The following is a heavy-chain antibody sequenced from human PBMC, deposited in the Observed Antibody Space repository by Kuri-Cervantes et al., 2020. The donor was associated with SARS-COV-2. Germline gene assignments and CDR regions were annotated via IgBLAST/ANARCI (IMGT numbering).Heavy chain of an antibody. CDR1: GGSISSYY. D-gene: IGHD2-2*01. Sequence: GSLRLSCTVSGGSISSYYWSWIRQPPGKGLEWIGYIYYSGSTNYNPSLKSRVTISVDTSKNQFSLKLSSVTAEDTAVYYCARGSDIVVVPAAFRGNYYYGMDVWGQGTTVTVSS. J-gene: IGHJ6*02. CDR3: ARGSDIVVVPAAFRGNYYYGMDV. CDR2: IYYSGST. V-gene: IGHV4-59*01.